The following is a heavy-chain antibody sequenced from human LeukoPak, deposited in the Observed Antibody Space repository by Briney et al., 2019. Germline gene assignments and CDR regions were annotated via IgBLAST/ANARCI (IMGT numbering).Heavy chain of an antibody. CDR3: AGLPHSGYDLNRDY. Sequence: PSETLSLTCTVSGGSISSSSYYWGWIRQPPGKGLEWIGSIYYSGSTYYNPSLKSRVTISVDTSKNQFSLKLSSVTAADTAVYYCAGLPHSGYDLNRDYWGQGTLVTVSS. CDR1: GGSISSSSYY. J-gene: IGHJ4*02. CDR2: IYYSGST. D-gene: IGHD5-12*01. V-gene: IGHV4-39*01.